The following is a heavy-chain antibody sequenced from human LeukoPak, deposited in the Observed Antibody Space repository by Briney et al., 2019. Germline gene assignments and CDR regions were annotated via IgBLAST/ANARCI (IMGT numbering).Heavy chain of an antibody. CDR1: GFTVSSNY. CDR3: ARDLYYGSGSLPHFNGMDV. J-gene: IGHJ6*02. V-gene: IGHV3-66*01. D-gene: IGHD3-10*01. Sequence: GGSLSLSCAASGFTVSSNYMSWVRQAPGKGLEWVSVIYSGGSTYYADSVKGRFTISRDNSKNTLYLQMNSLRAEDTAVYYCARDLYYGSGSLPHFNGMDVWGQGTSVTVSS. CDR2: IYSGGST.